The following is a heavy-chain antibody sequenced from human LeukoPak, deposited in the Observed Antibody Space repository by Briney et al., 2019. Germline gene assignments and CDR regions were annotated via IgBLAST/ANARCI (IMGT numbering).Heavy chain of an antibody. CDR3: ARVGDYYGSGSYSGAEYFQH. CDR1: GFTFSSYW. J-gene: IGHJ1*01. Sequence: GGSLRLSCAASGFTFSSYWMHWVRQAPGKGLVWVSRINSDGSSTSYADSVKGRFTISRDNAKNTLYLQMNSLRAEDTAVYYCARVGDYYGSGSYSGAEYFQHWGQGTLVTVSS. CDR2: INSDGSST. V-gene: IGHV3-74*01. D-gene: IGHD3-10*01.